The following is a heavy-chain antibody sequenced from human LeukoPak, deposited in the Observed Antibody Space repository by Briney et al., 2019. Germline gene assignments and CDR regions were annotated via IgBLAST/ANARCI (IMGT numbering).Heavy chain of an antibody. CDR3: ARVRGGYVGTLGDY. J-gene: IGHJ4*02. Sequence: PGGSLRLSCAASGFTFSSYSMNWVRQAPGKGLEWVSYISSSSSTIYYADSVKGRFTISRDNAKNSLYLQMNSLRAEDTAVYYCARVRGGYVGTLGDYWGQGTLVTVSS. D-gene: IGHD5-12*01. CDR2: ISSSSSTI. CDR1: GFTFSSYS. V-gene: IGHV3-48*04.